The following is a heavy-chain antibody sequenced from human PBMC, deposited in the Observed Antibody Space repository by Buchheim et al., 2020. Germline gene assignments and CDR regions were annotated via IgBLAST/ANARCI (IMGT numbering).Heavy chain of an antibody. D-gene: IGHD2-15*01. J-gene: IGHJ6*02. CDR1: GFTFSSYE. CDR2: ISSSGSTI. CDR3: ARGSSVVVAARNYYGMDV. V-gene: IGHV3-48*03. Sequence: EVQLVESGGGLVQPGGSLRLSCAASGFTFSSYEMNWVRQAPGKGLEWVSYISSSGSTIYYADSVKGRFTISRDNAKNSLYLQMNGLRAEDTAVYYCARGSSVVVAARNYYGMDVWGQGTT.